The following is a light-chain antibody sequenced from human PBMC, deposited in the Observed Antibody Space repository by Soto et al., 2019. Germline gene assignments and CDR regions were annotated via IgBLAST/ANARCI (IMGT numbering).Light chain of an antibody. CDR1: SSDVGGYNY. CDR3: QSYDSSLSGWV. CDR2: EVS. V-gene: IGLV2-14*01. Sequence: QSALTQPASVSGSPGQSITISCTGTSSDVGGYNYVSWYQQQSGKAPKLMIHEVSNRPSGVSNRFSGSKSGNTASLTISGLQAEDEADYYCQSYDSSLSGWVFGGGTKVTVL. J-gene: IGLJ3*02.